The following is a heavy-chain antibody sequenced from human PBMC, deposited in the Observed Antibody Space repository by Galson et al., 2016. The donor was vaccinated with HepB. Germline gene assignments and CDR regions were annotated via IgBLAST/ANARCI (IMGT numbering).Heavy chain of an antibody. CDR3: AKLPSRYYGSGAGYGMDI. D-gene: IGHD3-10*01. CDR1: GFTFTNYA. J-gene: IGHJ6*02. V-gene: IGHV3-23*01. Sequence: SLRLSCAASGFTFTNYAMTWVRQAPGKGLQWVSGIRGSFNATYYADSVKGRFIISRDDSKNTLYLQMHSLRAEDTALYYCAKLPSRYYGSGAGYGMDIWGQGTTVTVSS. CDR2: IRGSFNAT.